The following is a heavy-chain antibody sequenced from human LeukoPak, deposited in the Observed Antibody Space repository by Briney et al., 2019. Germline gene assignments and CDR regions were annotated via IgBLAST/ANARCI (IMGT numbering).Heavy chain of an antibody. Sequence: GESLKISCKGSGYIFTSYWISWVRQMPGKGLEWMGRIDPSDSYTNYSPSFQGHVTISADKSISTAYLQWSSLKASDTAMYYCARQEYYYGSGSYYNFNWFDPWGQGTLVTVSS. J-gene: IGHJ5*02. D-gene: IGHD3-10*01. V-gene: IGHV5-10-1*01. CDR1: GYIFTSYW. CDR3: ARQEYYYGSGSYYNFNWFDP. CDR2: IDPSDSYT.